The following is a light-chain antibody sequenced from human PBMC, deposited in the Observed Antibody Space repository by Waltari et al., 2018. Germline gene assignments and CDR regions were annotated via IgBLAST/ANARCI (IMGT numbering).Light chain of an antibody. Sequence: IQMTPSPSALSASVRDRVTISCRASQNIDSNLAWYQQKPGKAPKLLIFAASSVQSGIPSRFSGSGSGTDFTLTITSLQPEDSAAYYCQHYYDNPFTFGPGTKLDIK. V-gene: IGKV1-6*01. J-gene: IGKJ3*01. CDR1: QNIDSN. CDR3: QHYYDNPFT. CDR2: AAS.